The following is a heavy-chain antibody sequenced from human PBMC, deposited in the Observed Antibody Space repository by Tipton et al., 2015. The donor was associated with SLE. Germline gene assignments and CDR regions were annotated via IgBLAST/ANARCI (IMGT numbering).Heavy chain of an antibody. D-gene: IGHD1-26*01. CDR3: ARYGTYDGSRYFQH. Sequence: CTVSGGSISSGSYYWSWIRQPAGKGLEWIGYIYASGSTNYSPSLKSRVTISVDTSKNQFSLKLSSVTAADMAVYYCARYGTYDGSRYFQHWDQGPLVTVSS. CDR1: GGSISSGSYY. J-gene: IGHJ1*01. CDR2: IYASGST. V-gene: IGHV4-61*10.